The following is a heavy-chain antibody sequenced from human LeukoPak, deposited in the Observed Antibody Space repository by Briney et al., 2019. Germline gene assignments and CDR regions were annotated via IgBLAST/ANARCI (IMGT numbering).Heavy chain of an antibody. V-gene: IGHV4-30-4*08. CDR3: AREFLLVGARGGAFDI. J-gene: IGHJ3*02. D-gene: IGHD1-26*01. CDR2: IYYSGST. CDR1: GGSFSGYY. Sequence: SETLSLTCTVYGGSFSGYYWSWIRQPPGKGLEWIGYIYYSGSTYYNPSLKSRVTISVDTSKNQFSLKLSSVTAADTAVYYCAREFLLVGARGGAFDIWGQGTMVTVSS.